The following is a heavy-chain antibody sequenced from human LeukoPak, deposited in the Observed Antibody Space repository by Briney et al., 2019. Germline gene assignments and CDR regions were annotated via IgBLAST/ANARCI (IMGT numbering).Heavy chain of an antibody. V-gene: IGHV1-69*13. J-gene: IGHJ4*02. CDR2: IIPIFGTA. CDR3: ARGSGADYSSRFDY. D-gene: IGHD4-11*01. Sequence: ASVKVSCKASGGTFSSYAISWVRQAPGQGLEWMGGIIPIFGTANNAQKFQGRVTITADESTSTAYMELSSLRSEDTAVYYCARGSGADYSSRFDYWGQGTLVTVSS. CDR1: GGTFSSYA.